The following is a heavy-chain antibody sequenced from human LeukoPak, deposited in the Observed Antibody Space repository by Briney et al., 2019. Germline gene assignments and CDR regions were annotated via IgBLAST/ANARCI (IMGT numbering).Heavy chain of an antibody. CDR2: IYSDGNT. CDR3: TRDEEGASREFDY. Sequence: GGSLRLPCGASGFIVRSTYMGWVRQAPGKGLEWVAVIYSDGNTYNADSVKGRFTISRDNGKNTLYLQMNSVRVEDTAVYYCTRDEEGASREFDYWGQGALVTVSS. D-gene: IGHD1-26*01. V-gene: IGHV3-53*01. CDR1: GFIVRSTY. J-gene: IGHJ4*02.